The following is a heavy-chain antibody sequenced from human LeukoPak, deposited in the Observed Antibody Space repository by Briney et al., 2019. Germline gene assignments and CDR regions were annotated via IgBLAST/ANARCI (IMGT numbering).Heavy chain of an antibody. CDR1: GFTFSSYA. D-gene: IGHD2-2*01. V-gene: IGHV3-23*01. J-gene: IGHJ4*02. CDR3: AKGALGGVYCSSTSCYIFDC. CDR2: ISGSGGST. Sequence: GGSLRLSCAASGFTFSSYAMSWVRQAPGKGLEWVSAISGSGGSTYYADSVKGRFTISRDNSKNTLYLQMNSLRAEDTAVYYCAKGALGGVYCSSTSCYIFDCWGQGTLVTVSS.